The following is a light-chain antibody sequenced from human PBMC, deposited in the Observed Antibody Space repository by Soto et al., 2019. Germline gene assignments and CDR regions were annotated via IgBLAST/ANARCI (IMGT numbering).Light chain of an antibody. V-gene: IGLV1-44*01. CDR3: GTWDDSLNGVV. Sequence: QSVLTQSPSASGTPGQRVTISCSGSSSNIGGSAVNWYQQLPGTAPKLLIYGNNQRPSGVPDRFSGSKSGTSASLAISGLQSEDEADYYCGTWDDSLNGVVFGGGTKVT. CDR1: SSNIGGSA. J-gene: IGLJ3*02. CDR2: GNN.